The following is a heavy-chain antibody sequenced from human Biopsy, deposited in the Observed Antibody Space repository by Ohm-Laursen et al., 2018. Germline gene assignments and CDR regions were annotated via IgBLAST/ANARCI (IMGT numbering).Heavy chain of an antibody. J-gene: IGHJ3*01. V-gene: IGHV4-34*01. Sequence: SDTLSLTCAVDGGSFSGYDWTWIRQPPGKGLEWVGEFSHTGTTIYNPSLKSRLTISVDKSKNHFSLRLTSVTAADTATYFCARGPYGDNAWAFDVWGQGTVVTVSS. D-gene: IGHD4/OR15-4a*01. CDR3: ARGPYGDNAWAFDV. CDR2: FSHTGTT. CDR1: GGSFSGYD.